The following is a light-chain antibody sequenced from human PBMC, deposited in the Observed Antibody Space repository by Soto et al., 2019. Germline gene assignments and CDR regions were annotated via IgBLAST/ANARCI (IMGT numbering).Light chain of an antibody. CDR1: QSVSNNY. Sequence: EIVLTQSPGTLSLSPGERATLSCRASQSVSNNYLAWYQQKPGQAPRLLIYGASSRATGIPDRFGGSGSGTDFTLTISRLEPEDFAVYYCQQYGSSPITFGQGTRLEI. CDR2: GAS. V-gene: IGKV3-20*01. CDR3: QQYGSSPIT. J-gene: IGKJ5*01.